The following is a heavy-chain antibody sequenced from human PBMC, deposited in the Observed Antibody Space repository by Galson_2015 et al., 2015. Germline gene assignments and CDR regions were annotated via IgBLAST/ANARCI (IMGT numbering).Heavy chain of an antibody. V-gene: IGHV3-23*01. D-gene: IGHD6-19*01. CDR1: GFTFSSYA. CDR3: AKDCVRYSSGWSNWFDP. Sequence: SLRLSCAASGFTFSSYAMSWVRQAPGKGLEWVSAISGSGGSTYYADSVKGRFTISRDNSKNTLYLQMNSLRAEGTAVYYCAKDCVRYSSGWSNWFDPWGQGTLVTVSS. CDR2: ISGSGGST. J-gene: IGHJ5*02.